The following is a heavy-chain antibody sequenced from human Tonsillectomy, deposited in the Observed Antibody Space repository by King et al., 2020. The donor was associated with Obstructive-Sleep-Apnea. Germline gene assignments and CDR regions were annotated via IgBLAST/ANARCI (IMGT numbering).Heavy chain of an antibody. D-gene: IGHD3-10*01. CDR2: IYSGGST. J-gene: IGHJ3*02. V-gene: IGHV3-66*01. CDR1: GFTVNSNY. CDR3: ARVGGFGELDAFDI. Sequence: VQSGGSLRLSCAASGFTVNSNYMSWVRQAPGKGLEWVSVIYSGGSTYYTDSVKGRFTISRDNSKNTLYLQMNSLRAEDTAVYYCARVGGFGELDAFDIWGQGTMVTVSS.